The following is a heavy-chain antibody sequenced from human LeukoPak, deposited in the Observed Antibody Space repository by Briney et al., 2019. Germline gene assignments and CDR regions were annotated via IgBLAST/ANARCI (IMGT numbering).Heavy chain of an antibody. CDR3: ARVFLLFSRREYYYDSSGPGSYYYYMDV. CDR2: VYRSGST. Sequence: PSGTLSLTCAVSGGSITSGNWWSWVRQSPGKGLQWIGEVYRSGSTNYNPSLKSRVTISVDKSKNQFSLKLSSVTAADTAVYYCARVFLLFSRREYYYDSSGPGSYYYYMDVWGKGTTVTVSS. CDR1: GGSITSGNW. J-gene: IGHJ6*03. V-gene: IGHV4-4*02. D-gene: IGHD3-22*01.